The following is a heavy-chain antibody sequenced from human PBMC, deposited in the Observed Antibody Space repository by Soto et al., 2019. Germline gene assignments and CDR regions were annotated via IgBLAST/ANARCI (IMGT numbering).Heavy chain of an antibody. CDR2: ISAYNGNT. CDR3: ARRYYSNYRAKNDY. Sequence: ASVKVSCKASGYTFTSYGISWVRQAPGQGLEWMGWISAYNGNTNYAQKLQGRVTMTTDTSTSTAYMELRSLRSDDTAVYYCARRYYSNYRAKNDYWGQGTLVTVSS. CDR1: GYTFTSYG. V-gene: IGHV1-18*01. D-gene: IGHD4-4*01. J-gene: IGHJ4*02.